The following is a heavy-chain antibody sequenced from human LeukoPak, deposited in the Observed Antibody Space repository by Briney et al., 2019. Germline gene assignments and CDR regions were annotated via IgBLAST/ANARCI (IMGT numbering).Heavy chain of an antibody. Sequence: GGSLRLSCATSGFSLTDYTLHWVRQVPGKAMEWLSLITRDGYSTFYADSVKGRFTISRDISRSSLFLQMNNLRSEDTAFYYCANERTLTSDYWGRGTLVIVSS. J-gene: IGHJ4*02. V-gene: IGHV3-43*01. CDR1: GFSLTDYT. CDR2: ITRDGYST. D-gene: IGHD1-14*01. CDR3: ANERTLTSDY.